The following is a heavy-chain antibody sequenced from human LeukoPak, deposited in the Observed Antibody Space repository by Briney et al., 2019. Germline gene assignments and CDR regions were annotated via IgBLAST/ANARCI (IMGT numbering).Heavy chain of an antibody. D-gene: IGHD3-22*01. CDR2: IYYSGST. CDR1: GGSISSYY. CDR3: ARSTRFYDSSGYRD. Sequence: SETLSLTCSVSGGSISSYYWNFIRQPPGKGLEWIGNIYYSGSTNYNPSLKSRVTISIDTSKNQFSLKLSSVTAADTAVYYCARSTRFYDSSGYRDWGQGTLVTVSS. J-gene: IGHJ4*02. V-gene: IGHV4-59*01.